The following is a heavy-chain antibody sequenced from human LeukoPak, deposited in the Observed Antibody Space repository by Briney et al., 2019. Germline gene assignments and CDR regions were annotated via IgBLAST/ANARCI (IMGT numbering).Heavy chain of an antibody. Sequence: SETLSLTCTVSGGSVSSGSYYWSWIRQPPGKGLEWIGYIYYSGSTNYNPSLKSRVTISVDTSKNQFSLKLSSMTAADTAVYYCARDGYTSSWFHDAFDIWGQGTMVTVSS. V-gene: IGHV4-61*01. CDR3: ARDGYTSSWFHDAFDI. CDR2: IYYSGST. J-gene: IGHJ3*02. CDR1: GGSVSSGSYY. D-gene: IGHD6-13*01.